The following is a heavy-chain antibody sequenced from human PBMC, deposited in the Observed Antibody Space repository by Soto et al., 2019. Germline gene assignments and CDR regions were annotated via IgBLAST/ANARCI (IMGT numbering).Heavy chain of an antibody. V-gene: IGHV4-59*01. CDR3: ARLQVRAHGYSDR. CDR2: IHYSGTT. Sequence: PSETLSLTCTVFGGSISGDYWTWMRQPPGKGLEWIGYIHYSGTTKYNPSLKSRVTISVDMSKNQFALDLSSVTAADTAVYYCARLQVRAHGYSDRWGQGTLVTVSS. CDR1: GGSISGDY. J-gene: IGHJ5*02. D-gene: IGHD5-12*01.